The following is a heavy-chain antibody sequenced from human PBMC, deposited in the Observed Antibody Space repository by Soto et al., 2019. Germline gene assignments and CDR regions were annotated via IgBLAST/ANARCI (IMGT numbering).Heavy chain of an antibody. V-gene: IGHV1-69*06. CDR2: IIPIFGTA. Sequence: QVQLVQSGAEVKKPGSSVKVSCKASGGTFSSYAISWVRQAPGQGLEWMGGIIPIFGTANYAQKFQGRVTITADKSTSTAYMELSSLRSEDTAVYYCAREMDSWLPEGDYYYYGIDVWGQGTTVTVSS. J-gene: IGHJ6*02. D-gene: IGHD3-22*01. CDR3: AREMDSWLPEGDYYYYGIDV. CDR1: GGTFSSYA.